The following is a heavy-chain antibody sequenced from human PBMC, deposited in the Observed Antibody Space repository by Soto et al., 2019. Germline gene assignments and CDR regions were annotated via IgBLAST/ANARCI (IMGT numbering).Heavy chain of an antibody. Sequence: PGGSLRPSCAASGFTFSSYGMHWVRQAPGKGLEWVAVISYDGSNKYYADSVKGRFTISRDNSKNTLYLQMNSLRAEDTAVYYCAKDEPRITGTLPWFDTWGQGTLVTVSS. V-gene: IGHV3-30*18. D-gene: IGHD1-7*01. J-gene: IGHJ5*02. CDR2: ISYDGSNK. CDR3: AKDEPRITGTLPWFDT. CDR1: GFTFSSYG.